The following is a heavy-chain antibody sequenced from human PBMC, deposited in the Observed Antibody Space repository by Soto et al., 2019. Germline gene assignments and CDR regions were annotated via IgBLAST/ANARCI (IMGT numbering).Heavy chain of an antibody. J-gene: IGHJ4*02. D-gene: IGHD5-18*01. V-gene: IGHV3-7*03. Sequence: PGGSLRLSCAASGFTFNDHWMTWVHQAPGKGLEWVADIKKDGSEERYVDSVKGRLTISRDDAKNSLSLQMNTLRPEDTAIYYCARVAVDTGYRPFDYWGQGTPVTVSS. CDR3: ARVAVDTGYRPFDY. CDR1: GFTFNDHW. CDR2: IKKDGSEE.